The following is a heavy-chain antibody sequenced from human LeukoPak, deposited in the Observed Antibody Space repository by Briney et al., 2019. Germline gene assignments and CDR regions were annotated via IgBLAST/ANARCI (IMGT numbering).Heavy chain of an antibody. CDR2: IWYDGSNE. V-gene: IGHV3-33*01. D-gene: IGHD4-17*01. CDR3: ARDYGDYSFDY. CDR1: GFTFSSYG. Sequence: GGSLRLSCAASGFTFSSYGMHWVRQAPGKGLEWVAVIWYDGSNEYYADSVKGRFTISRDNSKNTLYLQMNSLRAEDTAVYYCARDYGDYSFDYWGQGTLVTVSS. J-gene: IGHJ4*02.